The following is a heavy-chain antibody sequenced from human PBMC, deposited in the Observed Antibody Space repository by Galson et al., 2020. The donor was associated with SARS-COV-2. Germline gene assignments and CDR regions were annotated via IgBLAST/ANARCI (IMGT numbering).Heavy chain of an antibody. CDR2: ISASGGRT. J-gene: IGHJ6*02. CDR1: AFTFSRYA. V-gene: IGHV3-23*01. D-gene: IGHD2-2*02. Sequence: GESLKISCAASAFTFSRYAMSWVRQAPGKGLEWVSAISASGGRTHYADSVKGRFTISRDNSKNTLYLQMNTLRAEDTAVYYCARDDVVVVPPAILDYYYGMDVWGQGTTVTVSS. CDR3: ARDDVVVVPPAILDYYYGMDV.